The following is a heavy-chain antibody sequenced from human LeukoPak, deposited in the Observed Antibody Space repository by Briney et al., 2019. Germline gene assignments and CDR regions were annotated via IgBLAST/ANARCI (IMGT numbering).Heavy chain of an antibody. V-gene: IGHV1-3*01. CDR3: ARDHCSSTSCYTGYYYYGMDV. CDR2: INAGNGNT. J-gene: IGHJ6*04. Sequence: ASVKVSCKASGYSFTSYGIHWVRQAPGQRLEWMGWINAGNGNTKYSQKFQGRVTITRDTSASTAYMELSSLRSEDTAVYYCARDHCSSTSCYTGYYYYGMDVWGKGTTVTVSS. D-gene: IGHD2-2*02. CDR1: GYSFTSYG.